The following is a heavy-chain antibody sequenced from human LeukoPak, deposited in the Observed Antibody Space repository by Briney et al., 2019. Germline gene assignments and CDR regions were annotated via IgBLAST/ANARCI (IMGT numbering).Heavy chain of an antibody. J-gene: IGHJ6*03. CDR1: GGSFSGYY. Sequence: SETLSLTCAVYGGSFSGYYWSWIRQPPGKGLEWIGYVDHTGSTKFNPSLNGRVSISRDTSNNFFSLKLSSVTAADTAVYYCARDSQFYDFRSGYSHYYYYMDVWGKGTTVTVSS. V-gene: IGHV4-59*01. D-gene: IGHD3-3*01. CDR2: VDHTGST. CDR3: ARDSQFYDFRSGYSHYYYYMDV.